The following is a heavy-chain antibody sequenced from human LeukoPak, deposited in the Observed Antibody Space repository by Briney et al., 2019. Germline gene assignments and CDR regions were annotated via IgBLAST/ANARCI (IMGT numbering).Heavy chain of an antibody. CDR2: ISGSGGST. D-gene: IGHD1-26*01. J-gene: IGHJ4*02. Sequence: GGSLRLSCAASGFTFSSCAMSWVRQAPGKGLEWVSAISGSGGSTYYADSVKGRFTISRDNSKNTLYLQMNSLRAEDTAVYYCAKDPPGYIAGAPVDYWGQGTLVTVSS. CDR3: AKDPPGYIAGAPVDY. CDR1: GFTFSSCA. V-gene: IGHV3-23*01.